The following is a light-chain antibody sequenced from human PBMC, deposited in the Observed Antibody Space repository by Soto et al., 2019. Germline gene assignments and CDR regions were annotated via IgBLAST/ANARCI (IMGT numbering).Light chain of an antibody. Sequence: IVLTQSPATLSLSPGERATFSCRASQSVRSNLAWYQHKPGQAPRLLIYDASNRATGIPGRFSGSGSGTDFTLTISNLEPEDFAVYYCQQRSNWPWTFGQGTKVEIK. CDR1: QSVRSN. CDR3: QQRSNWPWT. CDR2: DAS. J-gene: IGKJ1*01. V-gene: IGKV3-11*01.